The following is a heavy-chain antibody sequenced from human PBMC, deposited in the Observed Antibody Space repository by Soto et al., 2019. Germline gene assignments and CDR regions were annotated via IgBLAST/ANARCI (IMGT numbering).Heavy chain of an antibody. V-gene: IGHV3-23*01. CDR1: GFTFSNYA. J-gene: IGHJ4*02. Sequence: VQLLESGGGLVQPGGSLRLSCAASGFTFSNYAMSWVRQAPGKALEWVSSINIVGGNTNYADSVRGRFPMSGDDSKNTVFLQMNSLRAEDTAIYYCTKNYYFDSWGQGTLVTVSS. CDR3: TKNYYFDS. CDR2: INIVGGNT.